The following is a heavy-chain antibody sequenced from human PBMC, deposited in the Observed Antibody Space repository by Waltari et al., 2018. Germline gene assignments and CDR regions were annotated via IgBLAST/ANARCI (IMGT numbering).Heavy chain of an antibody. Sequence: QVQLVQSGAEVKKPGASVKVSCKASGYTFTGYYMHWVRQAPGQGLEWMGWINPNSGGTNYAQKFQGRVTRTRDTSISTAYMELSRLRSDDTAVYYCARDSGPVTMIVVALNYYYGMDVWGQGTTVTVSS. CDR2: INPNSGGT. CDR1: GYTFTGYY. V-gene: IGHV1-2*02. CDR3: ARDSGPVTMIVVALNYYYGMDV. D-gene: IGHD3-22*01. J-gene: IGHJ6*02.